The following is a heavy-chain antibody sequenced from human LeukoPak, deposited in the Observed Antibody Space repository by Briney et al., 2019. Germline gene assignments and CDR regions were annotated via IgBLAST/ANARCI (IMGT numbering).Heavy chain of an antibody. J-gene: IGHJ4*02. D-gene: IGHD2-15*01. CDR3: ASLGYQRDY. V-gene: IGHV3-74*01. Sequence: GGSLRLSCAASGFTSSSYWMHWVRQAPGKGLVWVSRVNSDGSSISYADSVKDRFTISRDNAKNTLYLQMNSLRAEDTAVYYCASLGYQRDYWGQGTLVTVSS. CDR1: GFTSSSYW. CDR2: VNSDGSSI.